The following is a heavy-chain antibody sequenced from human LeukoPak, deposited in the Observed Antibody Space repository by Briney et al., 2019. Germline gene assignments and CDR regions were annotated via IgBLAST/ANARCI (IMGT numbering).Heavy chain of an antibody. CDR2: IIPIFGTA. Sequence: GASVKVSCKASGGTFSSYAISWVRQAPGQGLEWMGGIIPIFGTANHAQKFQGRVTITADESTSTAYMELSSLRSEDTAVYYCARDGAVAVDYYYYMDVWGKGTTVTISS. CDR1: GGTFSSYA. J-gene: IGHJ6*03. V-gene: IGHV1-69*01. D-gene: IGHD6-19*01. CDR3: ARDGAVAVDYYYYMDV.